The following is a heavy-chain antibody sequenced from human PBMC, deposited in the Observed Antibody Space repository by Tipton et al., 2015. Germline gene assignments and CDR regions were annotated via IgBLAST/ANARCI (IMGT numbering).Heavy chain of an antibody. CDR2: ISITGSSI. Sequence: GSLRLSCAASGFIFSDYYMTWVRQAPGKGLEWISYISITGSSIYYAESVKGRFTISRDNAQNSLYLQMNSLGDDDTAVYYCAREPLPRTSYWYFDLWGRGTLVTVSS. CDR1: GFIFSDYY. J-gene: IGHJ2*01. D-gene: IGHD1-7*01. V-gene: IGHV3-11*01. CDR3: AREPLPRTSYWYFDL.